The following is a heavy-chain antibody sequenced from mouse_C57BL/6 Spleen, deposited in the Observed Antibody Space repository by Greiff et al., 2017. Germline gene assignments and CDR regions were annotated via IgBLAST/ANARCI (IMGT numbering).Heavy chain of an antibody. J-gene: IGHJ2*01. CDR2: INPNNGGT. CDR1: GYTFTDYN. D-gene: IGHD2-4*01. Sequence: EVKLQQSGPELVKPGASVKMSCKASGYTFTDYNMHWVKQSHGKSLEWIGYINPNNGGTSYNQKFKGKATLTVNKSSSTAYMELRSLTSEDSAVYYCARSTMITTRYFDYWGQGTTLTVSS. CDR3: ARSTMITTRYFDY. V-gene: IGHV1-22*01.